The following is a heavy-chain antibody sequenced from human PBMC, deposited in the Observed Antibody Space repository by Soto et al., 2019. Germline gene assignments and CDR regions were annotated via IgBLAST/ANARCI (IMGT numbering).Heavy chain of an antibody. J-gene: IGHJ4*02. Sequence: SVKVSCKASGGTFSSYAISWVRQAPGQGLEWMGGIIPIFGTANYAQKFQGRVTITADEPTSTAYMELSSLRSEETAVYYCAREGHSSGYVVHWGQGTLVTVSS. V-gene: IGHV1-69*13. CDR3: AREGHSSGYVVH. D-gene: IGHD3-22*01. CDR1: GGTFSSYA. CDR2: IIPIFGTA.